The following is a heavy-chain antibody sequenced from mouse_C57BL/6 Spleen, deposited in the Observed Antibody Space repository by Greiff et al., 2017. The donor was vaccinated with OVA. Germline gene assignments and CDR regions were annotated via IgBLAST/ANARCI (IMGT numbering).Heavy chain of an antibody. V-gene: IGHV1-59*01. CDR3: ARNLGPYAMDY. D-gene: IGHD4-1*01. J-gene: IGHJ4*01. CDR1: GYTFTSYW. CDR2: IDPSDSYT. Sequence: QVQLQQPGAELVRPGTSVKLSCKASGYTFTSYWMHWVKQRPGQGLEWIGVIDPSDSYTNYNQKFKGKATLTVDTSSSTAYMQLSSLTSEDSAVYYCARNLGPYAMDYWGQGTSVTVSS.